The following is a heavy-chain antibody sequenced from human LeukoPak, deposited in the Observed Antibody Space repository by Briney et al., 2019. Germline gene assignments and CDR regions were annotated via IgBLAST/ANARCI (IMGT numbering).Heavy chain of an antibody. D-gene: IGHD3-22*01. CDR2: ISWNSGSI. CDR3: AKAGGSGYYNDAFDI. Sequence: SLRLSCAASGFTFDDYAMHWVRQAPGKGLEWVSGISWNSGSIGYADSVKGRFTISRDNAKNSLYLQMNSLRAEDTALYYCAKAGGSGYYNDAFDIWGQGTMVTVSS. CDR1: GFTFDDYA. J-gene: IGHJ3*02. V-gene: IGHV3-9*01.